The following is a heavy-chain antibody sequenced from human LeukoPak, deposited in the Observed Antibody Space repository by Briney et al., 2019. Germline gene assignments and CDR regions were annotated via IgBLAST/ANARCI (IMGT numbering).Heavy chain of an antibody. CDR3: ARDYYYSVDY. D-gene: IGHD3-22*01. V-gene: IGHV3-74*01. J-gene: IGHJ4*02. CDR1: GFTFSGAW. CDR2: IKSDGSA. Sequence: GGSLRLSCAASGFTFSGAWMHWVRQNPGKGLVWVSIIKSDGSAIYADSVKGRFTISRDNAKSTVYLQMNSLRAEDTAVYYCARDYYYSVDYWGQGTLVTVSS.